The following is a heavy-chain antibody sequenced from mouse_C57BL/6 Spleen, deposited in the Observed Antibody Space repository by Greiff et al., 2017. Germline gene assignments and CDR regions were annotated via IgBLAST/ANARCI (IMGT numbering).Heavy chain of an antibody. CDR2: ISNGGGST. CDR1: GFTFSDYY. J-gene: IGHJ1*03. CDR3: ARHVLRYWYFDV. V-gene: IGHV5-12*01. D-gene: IGHD1-1*01. Sequence: EVKLVESGGGLVQPGGSLKLSCAASGFTFSDYYMYWVRQTPEKRLEWVAYISNGGGSTYYPDTVKGRFTISRANAKNTLYLQMSRLKSEDTAMYYCARHVLRYWYFDVWGTGTTVTVSS.